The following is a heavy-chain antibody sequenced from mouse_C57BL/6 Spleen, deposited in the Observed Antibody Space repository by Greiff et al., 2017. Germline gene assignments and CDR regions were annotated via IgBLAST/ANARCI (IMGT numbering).Heavy chain of an antibody. CDR3: ARSYDGYRGYFDY. CDR2: IYPGDGDT. Sequence: VKLMESGAELVKPGASVKISCKASGYAFSSYWMNWVKQRPGKGLEWIGQIYPGDGDTNYNGKFKGKATLTADKSSSTAYMQLSSLTSEDSAVYFCARSYDGYRGYFDYWGQGTTLTVSS. J-gene: IGHJ2*01. D-gene: IGHD2-3*01. CDR1: GYAFSSYW. V-gene: IGHV1-80*01.